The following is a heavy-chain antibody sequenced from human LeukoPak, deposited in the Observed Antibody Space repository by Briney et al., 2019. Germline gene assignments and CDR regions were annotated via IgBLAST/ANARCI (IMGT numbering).Heavy chain of an antibody. Sequence: ASVKVSCKASGYTFTGYYMHWVRQAPGQGLEWMGWINPNSGGTNYAQKFQGRVTMTEDTSTDTAYMELSSLRSDDTAVYYCAREGDSGWPLDYWGQGTLVTVSS. D-gene: IGHD6-19*01. CDR2: INPNSGGT. CDR3: AREGDSGWPLDY. CDR1: GYTFTGYY. V-gene: IGHV1-2*02. J-gene: IGHJ4*02.